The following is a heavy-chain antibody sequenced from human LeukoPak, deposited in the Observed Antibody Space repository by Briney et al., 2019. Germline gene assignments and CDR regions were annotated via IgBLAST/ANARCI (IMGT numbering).Heavy chain of an antibody. CDR3: AKDALDGYDYYYGMDV. CDR1: GFTFDDYA. J-gene: IGHJ6*02. Sequence: GGSLRLSCAASGFTFDDYAMHWVRQAPGKGLEWVSGISWNSGSIGYADSVKGRFTISRDNAKNSLYLQMNSLRAEDTALYYCAKDALDGYDYYYGMDVWGQGTTVTVSS. D-gene: IGHD5-24*01. V-gene: IGHV3-9*01. CDR2: ISWNSGSI.